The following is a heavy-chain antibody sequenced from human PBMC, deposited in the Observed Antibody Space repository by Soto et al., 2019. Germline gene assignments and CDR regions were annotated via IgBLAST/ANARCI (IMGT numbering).Heavy chain of an antibody. V-gene: IGHV1-69*01. CDR3: ARVKGERLGDYYYYGMDV. J-gene: IGHJ6*02. CDR1: GGSFNSYA. CDR2: IIPIFGTT. D-gene: IGHD1-26*01. Sequence: QVHLVQSGAEVKKPGSSVKVSCKASGGSFNSYAFTWVRQAPGQGLEWMGGIIPIFGTTNYAQKFQGRVTITADESTSTAYMELGSLRSEDTAVYYCARVKGERLGDYYYYGMDVWGQGTTVTVSS.